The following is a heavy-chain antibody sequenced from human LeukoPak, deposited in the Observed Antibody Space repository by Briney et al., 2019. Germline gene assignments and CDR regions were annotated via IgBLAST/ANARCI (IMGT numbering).Heavy chain of an antibody. J-gene: IGHJ3*02. CDR3: ARLLAGEYDPFDI. CDR1: GGSISPYY. V-gene: IGHV4-59*08. CDR2: IFYRGST. D-gene: IGHD3-10*01. Sequence: SSETLSLTCTVSGGSISPYYWSWMRQPPGTGLEWIGNIFYRGSTNYDASLQSRVSISVDTSKNHFSLSLSSVTAADTAVYYCARLLAGEYDPFDIWGQGTMVTVSS.